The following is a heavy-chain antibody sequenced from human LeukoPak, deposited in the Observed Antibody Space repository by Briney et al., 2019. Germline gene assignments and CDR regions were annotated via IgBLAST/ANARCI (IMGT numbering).Heavy chain of an antibody. J-gene: IGHJ5*02. D-gene: IGHD3-16*02. CDR1: GFTFSSYA. CDR3: AKGGLSGRFDP. CDR2: ISGSGGGT. Sequence: GGSLRLSCAVSGFTFSSYAMSWVRQAPGKGLEWVSAISGSGGGTYYADSVKGRFTISRDNSKNTLYLQMNSLRAEDTAVYYCAKGGLSGRFDPWGQGTLVTVSS. V-gene: IGHV3-23*01.